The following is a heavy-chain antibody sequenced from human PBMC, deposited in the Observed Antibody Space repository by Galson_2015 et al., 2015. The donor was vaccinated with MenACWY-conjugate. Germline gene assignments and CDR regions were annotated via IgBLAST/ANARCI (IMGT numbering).Heavy chain of an antibody. CDR3: ARVRRYCSGGTCYSGVWDAMDV. CDR1: GFRFSDHA. V-gene: IGHV3-30*04. D-gene: IGHD2-15*01. Sequence: SLRLSCAASGFRFSDHAIHWVRQRPGKGLEWVAVISYDGHHTYYSDSVRGRFTISRDNPKNTVFLQMNSLRTEDTAVYFCARVRRYCSGGTCYSGVWDAMDVWGQGTTVTLSS. CDR2: ISYDGHHT. J-gene: IGHJ6*02.